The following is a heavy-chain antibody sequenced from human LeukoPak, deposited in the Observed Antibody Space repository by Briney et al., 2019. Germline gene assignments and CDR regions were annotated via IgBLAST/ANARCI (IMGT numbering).Heavy chain of an antibody. CDR1: GFTFTNYW. D-gene: IGHD3-10*01. V-gene: IGHV3-7*01. Sequence: GGSLRLSCAASGFTFTNYWMTWVRQAPGKGLEWVANIKQDGSEKYYVDSVKGRLTVSRDTAKSSLYLQMNSLRAEDTAVYYCARDRGFEYDDTGSFDYWGQGTLVTVSS. CDR3: ARDRGFEYDDTGSFDY. J-gene: IGHJ4*02. CDR2: IKQDGSEK.